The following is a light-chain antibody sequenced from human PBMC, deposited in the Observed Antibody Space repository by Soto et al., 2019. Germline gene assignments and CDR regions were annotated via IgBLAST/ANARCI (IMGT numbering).Light chain of an antibody. CDR1: QSISIW. CDR3: QQYESYLLT. V-gene: IGKV1-5*03. CDR2: KAS. J-gene: IGKJ4*01. Sequence: DIQMTQSPSTLSASVGDRVTITCLASQSISIWLAWYQQKPGKAPKLLIYKASTLQSGVPSRFSGSRSGTEFTLTISSLQPDDFATYYCQQYESYLLTFGGGTKLEIK.